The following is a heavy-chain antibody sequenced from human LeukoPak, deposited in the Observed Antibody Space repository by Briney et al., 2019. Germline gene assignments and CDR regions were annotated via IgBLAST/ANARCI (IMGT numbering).Heavy chain of an antibody. D-gene: IGHD4-23*01. Sequence: GASVKVSCKASGYTFTSYGISWVRQAPGQGLEWMGWISAYNGNTNYAQKLQGRVTMTTDTSTSTAYMELRSLRSDDTAVYYCARDWVHDYGGRHPLYWGQGTLVTVSS. J-gene: IGHJ4*02. CDR2: ISAYNGNT. CDR1: GYTFTSYG. V-gene: IGHV1-18*01. CDR3: ARDWVHDYGGRHPLY.